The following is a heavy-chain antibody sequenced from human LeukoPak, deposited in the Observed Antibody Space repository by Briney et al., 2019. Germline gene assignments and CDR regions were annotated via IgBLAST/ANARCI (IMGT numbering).Heavy chain of an antibody. J-gene: IGHJ2*01. CDR3: ARESWLRPPNWYFDL. CDR1: GGSISSYY. D-gene: IGHD5-12*01. CDR2: IYYSGST. Sequence: SETLSLTCTVSGGSISSYYWSWIRQPPGKGLEWIGYIYYSGSTNYNPSLKSRVTISVDTSKNQFSLKLSSVTAADTAVYYCARESWLRPPNWYFDLWGRGTLVTVSS. V-gene: IGHV4-59*01.